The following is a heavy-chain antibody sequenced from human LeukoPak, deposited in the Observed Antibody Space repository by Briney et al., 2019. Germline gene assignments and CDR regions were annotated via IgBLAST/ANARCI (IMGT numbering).Heavy chain of an antibody. CDR3: ARHDSSGYYRPLDY. J-gene: IGHJ4*02. CDR2: IYYSGST. V-gene: IGHV4-39*01. CDR1: GFTFSSCGIY. Sequence: AESLTLTCTASGFTFSSCGIYWVRLRQPPGKELEWIGSIYYSGSTYNNPSLMSRVTISVATSKNQFSLKLSSVTAADTAVYYCARHDSSGYYRPLDYWGEGTLVTVSS. D-gene: IGHD3-22*01.